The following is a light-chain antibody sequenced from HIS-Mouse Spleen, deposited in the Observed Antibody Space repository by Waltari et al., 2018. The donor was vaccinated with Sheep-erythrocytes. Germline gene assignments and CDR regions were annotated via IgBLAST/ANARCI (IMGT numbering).Light chain of an antibody. CDR2: AAS. CDR3: SSYTSSSTLV. J-gene: IGLJ3*02. CDR1: VSDACGYND. V-gene: IGLV2-14*01. Sequence: SALTQPAPVSGSPGQSITISCTGTVSDACGYNDVAWYQPHPGKAPKLMIYAASNRPSGVSNRFSGSKSGNTASLTISGLQAEDEADYYCSSYTSSSTLVFGGGTKLTVL.